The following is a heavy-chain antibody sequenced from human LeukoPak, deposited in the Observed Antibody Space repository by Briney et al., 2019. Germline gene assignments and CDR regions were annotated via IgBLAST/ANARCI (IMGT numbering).Heavy chain of an antibody. CDR2: IYTSGST. V-gene: IGHV4-61*02. CDR3: ARDRSYGDSWYDAFDI. Sequence: SETLSLTCTVSGGSISSGSYYWSWIRQPAGKGLEWIGRIYTSGSTNYNPSLKSRVIISVDTSKNQFSLKLSSVTAADTAVYYCARDRSYGDSWYDAFDIWGQGTMVTVSS. CDR1: GGSISSGSYY. D-gene: IGHD4-17*01. J-gene: IGHJ3*02.